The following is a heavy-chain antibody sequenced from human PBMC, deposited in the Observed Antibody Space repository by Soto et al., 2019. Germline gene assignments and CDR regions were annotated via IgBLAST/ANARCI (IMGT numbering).Heavy chain of an antibody. Sequence: GGSLRLSCAASGFTFNNYAMNWVRQAPGKGLEWVSLISGGGGSTYYADSVKGRFTISRDNSKNTMYLQMNSLRAEDTAVYYCAKVGDHDFWSGHNYGMGAWGQGTTVTVSS. D-gene: IGHD3-3*01. J-gene: IGHJ6*02. CDR3: AKVGDHDFWSGHNYGMGA. CDR1: GFTFNNYA. CDR2: ISGGGGST. V-gene: IGHV3-23*01.